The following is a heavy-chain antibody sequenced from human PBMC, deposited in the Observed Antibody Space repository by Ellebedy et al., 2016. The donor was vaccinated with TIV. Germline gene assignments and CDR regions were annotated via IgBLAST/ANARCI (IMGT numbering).Heavy chain of an antibody. Sequence: ASVKVSCXASGYTFTSYDINWVRQATGQGLEWMGWMNPNSGNTGYAQKFQGRVTMTKNTSTSTAYMELRSLRSYDTAVYYCATPKAVADEAFDIWGQGTMVTLSS. D-gene: IGHD6-19*01. CDR3: ATPKAVADEAFDI. J-gene: IGHJ3*02. CDR2: MNPNSGNT. CDR1: GYTFTSYD. V-gene: IGHV1-8*01.